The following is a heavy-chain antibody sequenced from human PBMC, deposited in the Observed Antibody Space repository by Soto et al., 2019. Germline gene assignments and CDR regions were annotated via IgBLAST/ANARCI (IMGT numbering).Heavy chain of an antibody. D-gene: IGHD1-20*01. Sequence: QVQLVQSGAEVKKPGASVKVSCKASGYTFTSYGISWVRQAPGQGLEWMGWISAYNGNTNYAQKLQGRVTMTTDTSTSTAYRELRSLRSDDTAVYYCARDRDNWNDDYYCGMDVWGQGTTVTVSS. CDR3: ARDRDNWNDDYYCGMDV. CDR1: GYTFTSYG. J-gene: IGHJ6*02. CDR2: ISAYNGNT. V-gene: IGHV1-18*01.